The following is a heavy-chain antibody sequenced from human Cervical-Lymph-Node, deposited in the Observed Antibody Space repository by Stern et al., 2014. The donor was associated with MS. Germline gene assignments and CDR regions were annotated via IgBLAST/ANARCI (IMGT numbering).Heavy chain of an antibody. V-gene: IGHV3-21*01. J-gene: IGHJ3*02. CDR3: ARDQGGKYYDSSGYYSDAFDI. Sequence: EVQLLESGAGLVKPGGSLRLSCAASGFTFSSYSMNWVRQAPGKGLEWVSSISSSSSYIYYADSVKGRVTISRDNAKNSLYLQMNSLRAEDTAVYYCARDQGGKYYDSSGYYSDAFDIWGQGTMVTVSS. CDR1: GFTFSSYS. CDR2: ISSSSSYI. D-gene: IGHD3-22*01.